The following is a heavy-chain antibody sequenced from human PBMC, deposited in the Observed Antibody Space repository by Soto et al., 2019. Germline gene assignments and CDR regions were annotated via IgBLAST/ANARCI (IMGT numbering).Heavy chain of an antibody. D-gene: IGHD4-4*01. J-gene: IGHJ5*02. V-gene: IGHV4-34*01. CDR2: INHSGST. CDR3: ARGDYRGWFDP. CDR1: GGSFSGYY. Sequence: SETLSLTCAVYGGSFSGYYWSWIRQPPGKGLEWIGEINHSGSTNYNPSLKSRVTISVDTSKNQFSLKLSSVTAADTAEYYCARGDYRGWFDPWGQGTLVTVSS.